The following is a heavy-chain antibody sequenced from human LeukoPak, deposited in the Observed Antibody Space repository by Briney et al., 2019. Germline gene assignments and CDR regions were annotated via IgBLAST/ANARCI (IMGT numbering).Heavy chain of an antibody. CDR3: AGVQTKGFDY. J-gene: IGHJ4*02. V-gene: IGHV4-39*07. D-gene: IGHD2-8*01. Sequence: SETLSLTCTVPGGSISISSYYWGWIRQPPGKGLEWIGSIYYSGSTYYNPSLKSRVTISVDTSKNQFSLKLSSVTGADTAVYYCAGVQTKGFDYWGQGTLVTVSS. CDR2: IYYSGST. CDR1: GGSISISSYY.